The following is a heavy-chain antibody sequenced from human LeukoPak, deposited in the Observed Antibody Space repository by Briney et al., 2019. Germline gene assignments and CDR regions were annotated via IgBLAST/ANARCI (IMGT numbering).Heavy chain of an antibody. J-gene: IGHJ4*02. CDR1: GYTFTGYY. CDR3: ARGVSGSRRGYDILTGQDY. D-gene: IGHD3-9*01. CDR2: INPNSGGT. Sequence: GASVKVSCKASGYTFTGYYMHWVRQAPGQGLEWMGWINPNSGGTNYAQKFQGRATMTRDTPISTAYMELSRLRSDDTAVYYCARGVSGSRRGYDILTGQDYWGQGTLVTVSS. V-gene: IGHV1-2*02.